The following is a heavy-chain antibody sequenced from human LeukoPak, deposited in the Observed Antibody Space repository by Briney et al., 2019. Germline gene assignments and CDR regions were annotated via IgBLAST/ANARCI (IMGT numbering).Heavy chain of an antibody. CDR3: TRVSLVAASVFFDY. V-gene: IGHV3-49*04. CDR1: GFTFGDYA. Sequence: PGGSLRLSCTSSGFTFGDYAMSWVRQAPGKGLEWVSFIRSEAYGGTTEYAASVKGRFTISRDDSKSIAYLQMNSLKTEDTAVYYCTRVSLVAASVFFDYWGQGPLVTVSS. D-gene: IGHD2-15*01. CDR2: IRSEAYGGTT. J-gene: IGHJ4*02.